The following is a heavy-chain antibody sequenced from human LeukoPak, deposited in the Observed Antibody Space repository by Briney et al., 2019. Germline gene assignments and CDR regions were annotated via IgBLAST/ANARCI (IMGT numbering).Heavy chain of an antibody. CDR2: ISSSSSTI. CDR1: GFTFSRNA. V-gene: IGHV3-48*04. J-gene: IGHJ4*02. CDR3: ARDLADYYDSSGYYFPGFDY. D-gene: IGHD3-22*01. Sequence: GRSLRLSCAASGFTFSRNAMHWVRQAPGKGLEWVSYISSSSSTIYYADSVKGRFTISRDNAKNSLYLQMNSLRAEDTAVYYCARDLADYYDSSGYYFPGFDYWGQGTLVTVSS.